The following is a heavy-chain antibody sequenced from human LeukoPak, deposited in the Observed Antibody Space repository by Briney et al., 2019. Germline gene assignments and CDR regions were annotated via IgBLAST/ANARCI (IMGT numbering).Heavy chain of an antibody. CDR2: ISAYNGNT. J-gene: IGHJ4*02. Sequence: ASVRVSCKASGYTFTSYGISCVRQAPGQGLEWMGWISAYNGNTNYAQKLQGRVTMTTDTSTSTAYMELRSLRSDDTAVYYCARGHSSGWYGWGANDYWGQGTLVTVSS. V-gene: IGHV1-18*01. CDR3: ARGHSSGWYGWGANDY. CDR1: GYTFTSYG. D-gene: IGHD6-19*01.